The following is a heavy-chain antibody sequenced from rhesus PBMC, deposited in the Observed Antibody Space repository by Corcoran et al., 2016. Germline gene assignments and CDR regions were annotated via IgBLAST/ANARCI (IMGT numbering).Heavy chain of an antibody. J-gene: IGHJ4*01. D-gene: IGHD6-19*01. CDR3: ARGVGSTHFDY. Sequence: EVQLVESGGGLVQPGGSLRRSCAASGFTFRSYAMQWVHQAPGKGLEWVSAIGPGGDTYYADAVKGRITISRDDAKNSLYLQMNSLRAEDTAVYYCARGVGSTHFDYWGQGVLVTVSS. V-gene: IGHV3-72*01. CDR1: GFTFRSYA. CDR2: IGPGGDT.